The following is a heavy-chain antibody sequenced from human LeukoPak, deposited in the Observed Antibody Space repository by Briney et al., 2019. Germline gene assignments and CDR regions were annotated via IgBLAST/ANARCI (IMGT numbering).Heavy chain of an antibody. Sequence: QSGGSLRLSCAASGFTFSSYGMHWVRQAPGKGLERVAFIRYDGSNKYYADSVKGRFTISRDNSKNTLYLQMNSLRAEGTAVYYCARPDILTGSYFDYWGQGTLVTVSS. CDR1: GFTFSSYG. V-gene: IGHV3-30*02. D-gene: IGHD3-9*01. CDR3: ARPDILTGSYFDY. J-gene: IGHJ4*02. CDR2: IRYDGSNK.